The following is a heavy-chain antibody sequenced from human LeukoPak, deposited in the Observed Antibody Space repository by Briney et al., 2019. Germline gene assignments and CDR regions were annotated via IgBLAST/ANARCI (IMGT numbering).Heavy chain of an antibody. CDR3: ARFGQLVRWSYYYYYMDV. Sequence: SETLSLTCAVYGGSFSGYYWSWIRQPPGKGLEWIGEINHSGSTNYNPSPKSRVTISVDTSKNQFSLKLSSVTAADTAVYYCARFGQLVRWSYYYYYMDVWGKGTTVTVSS. V-gene: IGHV4-34*01. CDR2: INHSGST. CDR1: GGSFSGYY. J-gene: IGHJ6*03. D-gene: IGHD6-6*01.